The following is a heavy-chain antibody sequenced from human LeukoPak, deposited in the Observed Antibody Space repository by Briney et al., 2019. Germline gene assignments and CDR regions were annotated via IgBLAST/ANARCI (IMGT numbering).Heavy chain of an antibody. CDR3: AKDESGSYYYYMDV. Sequence: GGSLRLSCAASGFTFSNYAMSWVRQAPGKGLEWVSAISGGGGTTYYTDSVKGRFTISRDNSKNTLYLQMNSLRAEDTAVYYCAKDESGSYYYYMDVWGKGTAVTVSS. D-gene: IGHD3-10*01. J-gene: IGHJ6*03. CDR1: GFTFSNYA. V-gene: IGHV3-23*01. CDR2: ISGGGGTT.